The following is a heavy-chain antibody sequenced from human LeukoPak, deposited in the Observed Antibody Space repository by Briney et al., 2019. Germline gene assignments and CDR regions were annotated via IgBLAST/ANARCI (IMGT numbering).Heavy chain of an antibody. CDR2: ISSSSSYI. D-gene: IGHD3-3*01. Sequence: GGSLRLSCAASGFTFSSYSVNWVRQAPRKGLEWVSSISSSSSYIYYADSVKGRFTISRDNAKNSLYLQMNSLRAEDTAVYYCARGSAGTSDYFDYWGQGTLVTVSS. CDR3: ARGSAGTSDYFDY. V-gene: IGHV3-21*01. CDR1: GFTFSSYS. J-gene: IGHJ4*02.